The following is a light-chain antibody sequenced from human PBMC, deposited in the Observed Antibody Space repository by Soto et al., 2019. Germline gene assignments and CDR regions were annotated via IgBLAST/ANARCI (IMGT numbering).Light chain of an antibody. V-gene: IGKV3-15*01. Sequence: TVMTQSPATLSVSVGERVTLSCRASQSVRNNLAWYQQKPGQAPRLLIYGASTRATDVPARFSGSGSGTEFTLTISGLQSEDFAVYYCQQYNNWPPIYTFGQGTKLEIK. J-gene: IGKJ2*01. CDR3: QQYNNWPPIYT. CDR1: QSVRNN. CDR2: GAS.